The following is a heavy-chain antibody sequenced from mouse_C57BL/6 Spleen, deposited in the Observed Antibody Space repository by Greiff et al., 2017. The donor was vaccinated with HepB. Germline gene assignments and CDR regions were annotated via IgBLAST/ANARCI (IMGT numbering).Heavy chain of an antibody. J-gene: IGHJ3*01. D-gene: IGHD1-1*01. CDR2: ISYSGST. CDR1: GYSITSGYD. Sequence: EVKLQESGPGMVKPSQSLSLTCTVTGYSITSGYDWHWIRHVPGNKLEWMGYISYSGSTNYNPSLKSRISITHDTSKNHFFLKLNSVTTEDTATYFCSREEIDGSRAWFAYWGQGTLVTVSA. V-gene: IGHV3-1*01. CDR3: SREEIDGSRAWFAY.